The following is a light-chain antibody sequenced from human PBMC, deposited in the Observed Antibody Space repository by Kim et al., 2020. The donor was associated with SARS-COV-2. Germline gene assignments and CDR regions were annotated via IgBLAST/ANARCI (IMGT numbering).Light chain of an antibody. J-gene: IGLJ2*01. CDR3: SSYAGTNTVI. Sequence: QSALTQPPSASGSPGQSVAISCTGTTSDVGAYNYVSWYQQHPGKAPKLILYELTKRPSGVPDRFSGSKSGNTASLTVSGLRAEDEAHYYCSSYAGTNTVIFGGGTQLTVL. CDR1: TSDVGAYNY. V-gene: IGLV2-8*01. CDR2: ELT.